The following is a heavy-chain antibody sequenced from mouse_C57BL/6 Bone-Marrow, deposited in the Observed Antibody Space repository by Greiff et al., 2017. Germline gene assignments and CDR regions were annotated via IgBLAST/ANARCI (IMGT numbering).Heavy chain of an antibody. CDR1: GFSLTSYG. D-gene: IGHD2-3*01. Sequence: QVQLQQSGPGLVQPSQSLSITCTVSGFSLTSYGVHWVRQSPGKGLEWLGVLWRGGSTDYNAALMSRLRITKDNSKSQVFFKMNSLQADDTAIYYCASYDGYYVWAMDYWGQGTSVTVSS. V-gene: IGHV2-5*01. J-gene: IGHJ4*01. CDR2: LWRGGST. CDR3: ASYDGYYVWAMDY.